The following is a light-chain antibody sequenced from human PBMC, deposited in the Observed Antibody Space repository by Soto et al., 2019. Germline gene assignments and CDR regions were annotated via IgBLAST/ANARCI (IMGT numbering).Light chain of an antibody. V-gene: IGKV3-20*01. Sequence: EIVLTQSPATLSLSPGERATLSCRASQSVGFYLAWYQQRLGQAPRLLIYGASSGATGIPDRFSGSGSGTDFTLTISRLEPEDFAIYYCQQYGGVPYTFGQGTKLEIK. CDR3: QQYGGVPYT. CDR2: GAS. J-gene: IGKJ2*01. CDR1: QSVGFY.